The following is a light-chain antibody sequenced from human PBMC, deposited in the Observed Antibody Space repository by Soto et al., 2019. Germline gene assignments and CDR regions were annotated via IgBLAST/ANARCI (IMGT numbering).Light chain of an antibody. J-gene: IGLJ1*01. V-gene: IGLV2-14*01. CDR1: NSDVGGYNY. CDR3: SSFADSSVRDYV. CDR2: EVS. Sequence: QSALTQPASVSGTPGQSITISCTGSNSDVGGYNYVSWYQQHPDKAPKLMTFEVSNRPSGVSSRFSGSKSGNTASLTISGLQADDEADYYCSSFADSSVRDYVFGGGTKLTVL.